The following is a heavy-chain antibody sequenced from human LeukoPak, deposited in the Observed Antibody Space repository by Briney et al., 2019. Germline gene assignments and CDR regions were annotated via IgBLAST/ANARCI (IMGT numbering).Heavy chain of an antibody. CDR1: GFTFSSYW. CDR2: INSDGSST. CDR3: AREKDYGDNDAFDI. D-gene: IGHD4-17*01. J-gene: IGHJ3*02. V-gene: IGHV3-74*01. Sequence: GGSLRLSCAASGFTFSSYWMHWVRHAQGKGLVWVSRINSDGSSTSYADSVKGRFTISRDNAKNTLYMQMNSLRAEDTAVYYCAREKDYGDNDAFDIWGQGTMVAVSS.